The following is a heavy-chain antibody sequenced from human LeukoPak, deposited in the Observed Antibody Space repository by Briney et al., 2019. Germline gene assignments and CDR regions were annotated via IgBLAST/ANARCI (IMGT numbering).Heavy chain of an antibody. CDR3: AKEGVQRTSCSWYGIEC. J-gene: IGHJ4*02. CDR2: ISDSGDST. CDR1: GFTFSSYA. D-gene: IGHD6-13*01. V-gene: IGHV3-23*01. Sequence: PGGSLRLSCAASGFTFSSYAMSWVRQAPGKGLQWVSAISDSGDSTYYADSVKGRFTISRDNSKNTLYLQMNSLRAEDTAVYYCAKEGVQRTSCSWYGIECWGQGTLVTVSS.